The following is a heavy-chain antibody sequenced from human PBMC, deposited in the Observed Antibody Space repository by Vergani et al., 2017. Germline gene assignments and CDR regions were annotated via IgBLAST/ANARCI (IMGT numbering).Heavy chain of an antibody. CDR3: ARENIGIRYELGIDY. Sequence: QVQLQQWGAGLLKPSETLSLTCGVSGGSFSGYYWSWIRQPPGKGLEWIGEINHSGSTNYNPSLKSRVTISVDTSKNQFSLKLSSVTAADTAVYYCARENIGIRYELGIDYWGQGTLVTVSS. CDR1: GGSFSGYY. V-gene: IGHV4-34*01. J-gene: IGHJ4*02. CDR2: INHSGST. D-gene: IGHD2/OR15-2a*01.